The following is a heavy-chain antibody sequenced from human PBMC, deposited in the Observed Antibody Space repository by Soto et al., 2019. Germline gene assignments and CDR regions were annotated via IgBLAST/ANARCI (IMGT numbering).Heavy chain of an antibody. J-gene: IGHJ4*02. CDR1: GLTFSTYA. D-gene: IGHD4-17*01. CDR2: ISSSGGTT. CDR3: VRELNDYGVFDY. V-gene: IGHV3-23*01. Sequence: EVQLLESGGGLVQPGGSLRLSCAASGLTFSTYAMSWVRQAPGKGLQWVSFISSSGGTTYYADSVKGRFTISRENSKKTLYLQMNSLRAEDTAVYYWVRELNDYGVFDYWGQGTLVTVSS.